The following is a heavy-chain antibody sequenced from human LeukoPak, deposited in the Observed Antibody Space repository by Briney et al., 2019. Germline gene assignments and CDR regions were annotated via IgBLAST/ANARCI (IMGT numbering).Heavy chain of an antibody. CDR1: GGSFSGYY. CDR2: INHSGST. Sequence: SETLSLTCAVYGGSFSGYYWSWIRQPPGKGLEWIGEINHSGSTNYNPSLKSRVTISVDTPKNQFSLKLSSVTAADTAVYYCARGPHDYVWGSYRYTPLPDYWGQGTLVTVSS. J-gene: IGHJ4*02. D-gene: IGHD3-16*02. CDR3: ARGPHDYVWGSYRYTPLPDY. V-gene: IGHV4-34*01.